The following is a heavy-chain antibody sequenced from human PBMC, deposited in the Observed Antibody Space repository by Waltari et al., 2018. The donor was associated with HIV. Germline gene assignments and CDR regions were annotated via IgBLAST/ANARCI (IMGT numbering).Heavy chain of an antibody. CDR1: GGTISSYY. D-gene: IGHD3-16*02. CDR3: AGTYYDYVWGSYRPPPFDY. Sequence: QVQLQESGPGLVKPSETLSLTCTVSGGTISSYYWSWNRQPAGKGLEWIGRIYTSGSTNYNPSLKSRVTMSVDTSKNQFSLKLSSVTAADTAVYYCAGTYYDYVWGSYRPPPFDYWGQGTLVTVSS. V-gene: IGHV4-4*07. J-gene: IGHJ4*02. CDR2: IYTSGST.